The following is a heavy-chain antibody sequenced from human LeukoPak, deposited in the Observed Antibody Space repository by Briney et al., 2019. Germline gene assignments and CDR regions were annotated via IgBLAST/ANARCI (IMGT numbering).Heavy chain of an antibody. CDR1: GYSISSGYY. CDR2: IYHSGST. J-gene: IGHJ2*01. CDR3: ARHEGPLYGDYVDWYFDL. Sequence: PSETLSPTCAVSGYSISSGYYGGWIRQPPGKGLEWIGSIYHSGSTYYNPSLKSRVTISVDTSKNQFSLKLSSVTAADTAVYYCARHEGPLYGDYVDWYFDLWGRGTLVTVSS. V-gene: IGHV4-38-2*01. D-gene: IGHD4-17*01.